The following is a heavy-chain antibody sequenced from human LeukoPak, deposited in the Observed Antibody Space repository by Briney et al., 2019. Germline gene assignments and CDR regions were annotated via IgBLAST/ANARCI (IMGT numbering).Heavy chain of an antibody. V-gene: IGHV4-61*01. CDR3: ARAVPRQEDAFDI. Sequence: SESLSLTCTVSGGSVSSGSYYWSWIRQPPGKGLEWIGYIYYSGSTNYNPSLKSRVTISVDTSKNQFSLKLSSVTAADTAVYYCARAVPRQEDAFDIWGQGTMVTVSS. J-gene: IGHJ3*02. CDR1: GGSVSSGSYY. CDR2: IYYSGST.